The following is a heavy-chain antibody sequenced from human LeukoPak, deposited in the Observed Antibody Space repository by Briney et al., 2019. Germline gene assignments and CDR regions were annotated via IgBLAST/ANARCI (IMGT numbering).Heavy chain of an antibody. CDR2: ISSSSSYI. V-gene: IGHV3-21*01. Sequence: GGSLRLSCAASGFTFSSYSMNWVRQAPGKGLEWVSSISSSSSYIYYAESVKGRFTISRDNAKNSLYLQMNSLRAEDTAVYYCARGGAMADFDYWGQGTLVTVSS. CDR3: ARGGAMADFDY. D-gene: IGHD3-16*01. CDR1: GFTFSSYS. J-gene: IGHJ4*02.